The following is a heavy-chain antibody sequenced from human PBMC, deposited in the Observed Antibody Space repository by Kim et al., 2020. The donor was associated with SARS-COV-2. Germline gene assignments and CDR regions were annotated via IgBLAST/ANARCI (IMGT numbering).Heavy chain of an antibody. V-gene: IGHV3-15*01. CDR2: IKSQINGGTA. CDR3: TTAGGNYYVP. CDR1: GFTFSNVA. Sequence: GGSLRLSCAASGFTFSNVAMSWVRQAPGRGLEWVGRIKSQINGGTADYAAPVKGRFTISRDDSRDTLSLQMNSLKIEDAAVYYCTTAGGNYYVPWGQGTLVTVSS. D-gene: IGHD3-10*01. J-gene: IGHJ5*02.